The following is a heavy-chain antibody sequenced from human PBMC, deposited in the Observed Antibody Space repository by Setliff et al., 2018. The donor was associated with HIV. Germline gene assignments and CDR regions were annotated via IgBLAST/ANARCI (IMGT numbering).Heavy chain of an antibody. J-gene: IGHJ4*02. CDR3: AREHDSLTGYSFDF. CDR1: GGTFSSYV. CDR2: IIPIFGTA. Sequence: GASVKVSCKASGGTFSSYVISWVRQAPGQGLEWMGGIIPIFGTANYAQKFQGRVTITIDTSASTAYMELSSLRSEDTAVYYCAREHDSLTGYSFDFWGQGTLVTVSS. D-gene: IGHD3-9*01. V-gene: IGHV1-69*05.